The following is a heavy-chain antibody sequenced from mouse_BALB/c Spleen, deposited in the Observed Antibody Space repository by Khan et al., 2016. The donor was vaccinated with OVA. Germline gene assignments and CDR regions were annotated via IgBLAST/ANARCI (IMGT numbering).Heavy chain of an antibody. CDR1: GYSFTAYY. D-gene: IGHD2-14*01. CDR2: VNPSNGGT. J-gene: IGHJ3*01. Sequence: EVQVVESGPDLVKPGASVKISCTASGYSFTAYYMNWVKESHGKTLECIGRVNPSNGGTTYTQKFRGQAILTVDKSSSTAYMELSSLTSEDSSVYDCIRGYEVFPYWGQGTLVTCSA. V-gene: IGHV1-26*01. CDR3: IRGYEVFPY.